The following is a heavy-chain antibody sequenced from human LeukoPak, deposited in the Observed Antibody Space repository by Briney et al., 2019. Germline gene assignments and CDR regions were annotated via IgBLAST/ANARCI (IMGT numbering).Heavy chain of an antibody. CDR1: GFTFSSYE. J-gene: IGHJ4*02. CDR3: ASNSPTGDHDY. V-gene: IGHV3-48*03. D-gene: IGHD4-17*01. Sequence: PGGSLRLSCAASGFTFSSYEMNWVRQAPGKGLEWVSYISSSGSTIYYADSVKGRFTISRDNAKNSLYLQMNSLRAEDTAVYYCASNSPTGDHDYWGQGTLVNVSS. CDR2: ISSSGSTI.